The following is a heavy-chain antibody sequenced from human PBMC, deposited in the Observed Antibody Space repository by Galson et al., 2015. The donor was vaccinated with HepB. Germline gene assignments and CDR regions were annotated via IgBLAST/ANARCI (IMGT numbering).Heavy chain of an antibody. CDR2: IDWDDDK. J-gene: IGHJ4*02. V-gene: IGHV2-70*20. D-gene: IGHD3-3*01. CDR3: ARMQNTNDLEGYYFDY. CDR1: GFSLSTSGMC. Sequence: PALVKPTQTLTLTCTFSGFSLSTSGMCVSWVRQPPGKALESLAVIDWDDDKYYSASLKTRLTISKDTSKNQVVLTMTNMDPVDTATYYCARMQNTNDLEGYYFDYWGQGTLVTVSS.